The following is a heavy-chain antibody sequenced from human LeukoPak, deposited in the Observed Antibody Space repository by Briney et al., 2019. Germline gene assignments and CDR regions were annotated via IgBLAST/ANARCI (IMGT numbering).Heavy chain of an antibody. Sequence: GGSLRLSCMGSRFAFNYYGMHWVRQTPGRGLEWVAVVSADGSERYYAQFVKGRFTISRDNSKNTLFLEMSSLRTEDTAVYYCAKGSGAYGHPTSPLFDFWGQGTLVTVSS. V-gene: IGHV3-30*18. D-gene: IGHD3-3*01. CDR1: RFAFNYYG. CDR2: VSADGSER. J-gene: IGHJ4*02. CDR3: AKGSGAYGHPTSPLFDF.